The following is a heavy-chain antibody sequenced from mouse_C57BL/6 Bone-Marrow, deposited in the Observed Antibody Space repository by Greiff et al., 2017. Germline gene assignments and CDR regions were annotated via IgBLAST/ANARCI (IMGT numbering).Heavy chain of an antibody. CDR1: GYTFTSYW. CDR3: ARRDGYPWYFDV. Sequence: QVQLQQPGAELVKPGASVKMSCKASGYTFTSYWITWVKQRPGPGLEWIGDIYPGSGSTNYNEKFKSKATLTVDTSSSTAYMQLSSLTSEDSAVYYCARRDGYPWYFDVWGTGTTVTVSS. V-gene: IGHV1-55*01. D-gene: IGHD2-3*01. J-gene: IGHJ1*03. CDR2: IYPGSGST.